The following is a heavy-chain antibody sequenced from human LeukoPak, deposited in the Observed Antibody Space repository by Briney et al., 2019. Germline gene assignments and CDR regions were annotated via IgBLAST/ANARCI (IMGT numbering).Heavy chain of an antibody. CDR2: IKQDGSEK. Sequence: GGSLRLSCAASGFTFSSYWMSWVRQAPGKGLEWVANIKQDGSEKYYGDSVKGRFTISRDNAKNSLYLQMNSLRAEDTAVYYCARDGGYDYVWGSYRYGGYFDYWGQGTLVTVSS. CDR1: GFTFSSYW. V-gene: IGHV3-7*03. D-gene: IGHD3-16*02. CDR3: ARDGGYDYVWGSYRYGGYFDY. J-gene: IGHJ4*02.